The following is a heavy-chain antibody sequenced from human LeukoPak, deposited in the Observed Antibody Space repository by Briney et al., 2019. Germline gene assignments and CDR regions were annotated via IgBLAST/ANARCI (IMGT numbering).Heavy chain of an antibody. Sequence: GRSLRLSCAASGFTFSSYGMHWVRQAPGKGLEWVAVISYDGSNKYYADSVKGRFTISRDNSKNTLYLQMNSLKTEDTAVYYCTTEYCSSTSCYDGWGQGTLVTVSS. J-gene: IGHJ4*02. CDR3: TTEYCSSTSCYDG. V-gene: IGHV3-30*03. CDR1: GFTFSSYG. CDR2: ISYDGSNK. D-gene: IGHD2-2*01.